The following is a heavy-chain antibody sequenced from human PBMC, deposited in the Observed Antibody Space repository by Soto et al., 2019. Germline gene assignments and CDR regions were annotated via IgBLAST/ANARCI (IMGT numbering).Heavy chain of an antibody. D-gene: IGHD2-21*01. V-gene: IGHV3-11*06. J-gene: IGHJ5*02. Sequence: PWGSLRLSCATSGFSISDSYMSWIRQAPGKGLEWISYISPRSTFRDYADSLKGRFTISRDSVKNSVYLQMNNLTADDAGVYYCARGGGGGLFDPWGQGSLVTVSS. CDR1: GFSISDSY. CDR2: ISPRSTFR. CDR3: ARGGGGGLFDP.